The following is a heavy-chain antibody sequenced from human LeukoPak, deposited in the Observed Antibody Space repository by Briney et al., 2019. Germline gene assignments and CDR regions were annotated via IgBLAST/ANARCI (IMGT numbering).Heavy chain of an antibody. CDR2: ISAYNGNT. V-gene: IGHV1-18*01. CDR1: GYTFTSYA. CDR3: ARGERRDGYKGHDY. J-gene: IGHJ4*02. Sequence: GASVKVSCKASGYTFTSYAMHWVRQAPGQRLEWMGWISAYNGNTNYAQKLQGRVTMTTDTSTSTAYMELRSLRSDDTAVYYCARGERRDGYKGHDYWGQGTLVTVSS. D-gene: IGHD5-24*01.